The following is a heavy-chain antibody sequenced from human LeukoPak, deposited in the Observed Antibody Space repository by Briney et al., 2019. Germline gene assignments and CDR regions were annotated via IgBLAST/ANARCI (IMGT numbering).Heavy chain of an antibody. CDR2: ISSSSSYI. CDR1: GLIFSSYS. V-gene: IGHV3-21*01. CDR3: ARDLGYYGSGSPDY. J-gene: IGHJ4*02. D-gene: IGHD3-10*01. Sequence: PGGSLRLSCAASGLIFSSYSMNWVRQAPGKGLEWVSSISSSSSYIYYADSVKGRFTISRDNAKNSLYLQMNSLRAEDTAVYYCARDLGYYGSGSPDYWGQGTLVTVSS.